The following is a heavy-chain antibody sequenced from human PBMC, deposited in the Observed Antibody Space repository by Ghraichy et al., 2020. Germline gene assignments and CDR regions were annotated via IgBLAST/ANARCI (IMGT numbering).Heavy chain of an antibody. D-gene: IGHD2-15*01. CDR3: ARGFSIVVVVADTNWFDP. CDR1: GGSISSGDYY. CDR2: IYYSGST. J-gene: IGHJ5*02. V-gene: IGHV4-30-4*01. Sequence: SETLSLTCTVSGGSISSGDYYWSWIRQPPGKGLEWIGYIYYSGSTYYNPSLKSRVTISVDTSKNQFSLKLSSVTAADTAVYYCARGFSIVVVVADTNWFDPWGQGTLVTVSS.